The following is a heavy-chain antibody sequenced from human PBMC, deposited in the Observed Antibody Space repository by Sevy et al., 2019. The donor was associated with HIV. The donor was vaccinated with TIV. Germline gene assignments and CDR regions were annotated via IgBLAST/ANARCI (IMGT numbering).Heavy chain of an antibody. D-gene: IGHD3-16*01. J-gene: IGHJ4*02. V-gene: IGHV3-23*01. Sequence: VGSLRLSCAASGLIFTTTGMSWVRQAPGKGLEWVAGITSVGATYYADSVRGRFTVSRDNSKNTLYLQLNSLRADDTAVFYCAGGDTTMITDLDYWGQGTLVTVSS. CDR3: AGGDTTMITDLDY. CDR1: GLIFTTTG. CDR2: ITSVGAT.